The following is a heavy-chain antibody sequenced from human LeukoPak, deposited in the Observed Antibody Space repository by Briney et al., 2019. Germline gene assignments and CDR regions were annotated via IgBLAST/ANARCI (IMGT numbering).Heavy chain of an antibody. J-gene: IGHJ6*03. D-gene: IGHD3-10*01. V-gene: IGHV1-18*01. CDR3: ARAPLSELWFGDPMGAYYYYMDV. CDR1: GYTFTSYG. CDR2: ISAYNGNT. Sequence: ASVKVSCKASGYTFTSYGISWVRQAPGQGLEWMGWISAYNGNTNYAQKLQGRVTMTTDTSTSTAYMELSSLRSEDTAVYYCARAPLSELWFGDPMGAYYYYMDVWGKGTTVTVSS.